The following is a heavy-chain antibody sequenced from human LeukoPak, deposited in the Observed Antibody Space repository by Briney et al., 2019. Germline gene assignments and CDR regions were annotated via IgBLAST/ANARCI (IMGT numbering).Heavy chain of an antibody. V-gene: IGHV3-43D*03. CDR2: ISWDGGST. D-gene: IGHD3-22*01. CDR1: GVTFDDYA. Sequence: GGSLRLSCAASGVTFDDYAMHWVRQAPGKGLEWVSLISWDGGSTYYADTVKGRFTISRDNSKNSLYLQMNSLRAEDTALYYCAKDGDYDSSGYTRYYFDYWGQGTLVTVSS. J-gene: IGHJ4*02. CDR3: AKDGDYDSSGYTRYYFDY.